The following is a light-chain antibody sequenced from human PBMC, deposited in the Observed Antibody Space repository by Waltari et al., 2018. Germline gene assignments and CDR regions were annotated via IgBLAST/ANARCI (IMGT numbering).Light chain of an antibody. CDR3: AAWDDSLNGLWV. J-gene: IGLJ3*02. V-gene: IGLV1-44*01. Sequence: QSVLTQPPSASGTPGQRVTISCSGSSSNIGSNTVNWYQQLPGTAPKLLIYSNNQRPSGVPDRFSGCKSGTSASLAISGLQSEDEADYYWAAWDDSLNGLWVFGGGTKLTVL. CDR2: SNN. CDR1: SSNIGSNT.